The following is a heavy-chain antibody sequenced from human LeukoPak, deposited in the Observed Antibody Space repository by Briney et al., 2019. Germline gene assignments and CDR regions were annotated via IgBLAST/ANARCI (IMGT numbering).Heavy chain of an antibody. CDR2: ISAYNGNT. Sequence: ASVKVSCKASGYTFTRYGISWVRQAPGQGLEWMGGISAYNGNTNYAQKLQGRVTMTTDTSTSTAYMALRSLRSDDTAVYYCAGGRLLRYFDWLSSPKHFDYWGQGTLVTVSS. CDR1: GYTFTRYG. J-gene: IGHJ4*02. D-gene: IGHD3-9*01. CDR3: AGGRLLRYFDWLSSPKHFDY. V-gene: IGHV1-18*01.